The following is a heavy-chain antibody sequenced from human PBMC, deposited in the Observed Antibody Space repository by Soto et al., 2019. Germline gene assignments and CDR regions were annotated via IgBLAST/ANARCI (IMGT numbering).Heavy chain of an antibody. CDR3: ARWSYLDY. CDR2: ISGSDGKT. D-gene: IGHD3-3*01. Sequence: PGGSLRLSCEASGFTFSSYAMSWVRQAPGKGLEWVSTISGSDGKTFYADSVKGRFSISRDTSQSTLYLQMNSLRADDTAMYYCARWSYLDYWGQGTRVTVSS. V-gene: IGHV3-23*01. CDR1: GFTFSSYA. J-gene: IGHJ4*02.